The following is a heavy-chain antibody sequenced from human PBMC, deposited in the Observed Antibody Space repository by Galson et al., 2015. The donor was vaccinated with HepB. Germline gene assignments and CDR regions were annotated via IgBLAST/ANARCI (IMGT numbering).Heavy chain of an antibody. CDR2: ISGGGGTT. CDR3: AKSHDSSGYYFAD. V-gene: IGHV3-23*01. Sequence: SLRLSCAASGFTFTSYAMNWVRQAPGKGLEWVSVISGGGGTTHYADSVKGRFTISRDNSKNTLYLQMNSLRAEDTAVYYCAKSHDSSGYYFADWGQGTLVTVSS. D-gene: IGHD3-22*01. J-gene: IGHJ4*02. CDR1: GFTFTSYA.